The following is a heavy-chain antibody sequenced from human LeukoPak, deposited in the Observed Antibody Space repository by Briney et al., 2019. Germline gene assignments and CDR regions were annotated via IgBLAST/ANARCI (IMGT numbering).Heavy chain of an antibody. J-gene: IGHJ4*02. CDR3: ARYSSGDIPDY. V-gene: IGHV5-51*01. CDR1: GYSFTSYW. Sequence: GESLKISCRGSGYSFTSYWIAWVRQMPGKGLEWMGIIYPGDSDTRYSPSFQGQVTISADKSISTAYLQWNSLKASDTAMYYCARYSSGDIPDYWGQGTLVTVSS. CDR2: IYPGDSDT. D-gene: IGHD3-9*01.